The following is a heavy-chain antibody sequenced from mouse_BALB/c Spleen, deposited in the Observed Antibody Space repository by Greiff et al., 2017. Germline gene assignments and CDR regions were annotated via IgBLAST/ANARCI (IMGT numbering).Heavy chain of an antibody. J-gene: IGHJ2*01. V-gene: IGHV1-5*01. Sequence: EVQLQQSGTVLARPGASVKMSCKASGYTFTSYWMHWVKQRPGQGLEWIGAIYPGNSDTSYNQKFKGKAKLTAVTSTSTAYMELSSLTNEDSAVYYCTRYADGYYVYFDYWGQGTTLTVSS. CDR2: IYPGNSDT. CDR3: TRYADGYYVYFDY. CDR1: GYTFTSYW. D-gene: IGHD2-3*01.